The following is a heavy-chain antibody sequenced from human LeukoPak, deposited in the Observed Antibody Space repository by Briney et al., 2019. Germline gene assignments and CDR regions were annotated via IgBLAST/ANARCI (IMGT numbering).Heavy chain of an antibody. V-gene: IGHV4-59*01. CDR1: GGPISCYY. D-gene: IGHD2-2*01. CDR2: IYYSGST. J-gene: IGHJ6*02. Sequence: SETLSLTCTVSGGPISCYYWRWIRQPPGKGLGWIGYIYYSGSTNYNPSLKSRVTISVDTSKNQFSLKLSSVTAADTAVYYCARRGTSYYYYGMDVWGQGTTVTVSS. CDR3: ARRGTSYYYYGMDV.